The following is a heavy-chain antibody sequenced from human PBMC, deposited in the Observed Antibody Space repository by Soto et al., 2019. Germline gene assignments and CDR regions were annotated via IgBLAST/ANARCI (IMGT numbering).Heavy chain of an antibody. CDR1: ECTCTAYW. CDR3: ARVVIGYCSSASCPADY. D-gene: IGHD2-2*01. V-gene: IGHV5-51*01. Sequence: GESLKICCKGSECTCTAYWIGWVRQMPGKGLEWMGIMFPGDSTTRYSPSFQGQVTMSADKSISTAYLQWNSLKASDTAMYYCARVVIGYCSSASCPADYWGQGALVTVYS. J-gene: IGHJ4*02. CDR2: MFPGDSTT.